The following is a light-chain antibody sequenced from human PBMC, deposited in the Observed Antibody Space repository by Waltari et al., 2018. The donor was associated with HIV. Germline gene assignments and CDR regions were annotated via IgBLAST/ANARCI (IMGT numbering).Light chain of an antibody. CDR2: DNN. V-gene: IGLV1-51*01. J-gene: IGLJ3*02. CDR3: GTWDSSLSARV. CDR1: SPHTGNNY. Sequence: SVLTQPPSVSAAPGQKVTISCSGSSPHTGNNYVSRYQQLPGTAPKLLIYDNNQRPSGIPDRYSGSKSGTSATLGITGLQTGDEADYYCGTWDSSLSARVFGGGTKVTVL.